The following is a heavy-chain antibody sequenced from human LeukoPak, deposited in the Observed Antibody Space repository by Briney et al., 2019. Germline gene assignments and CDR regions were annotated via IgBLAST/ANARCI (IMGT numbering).Heavy chain of an antibody. Sequence: SETLSLTCTVSGGSISSYYWSWIGQPAGKGLEWIGRIYTSGSTSYNPSLKSRVTISIDTSKNQFSLKLNSVTAADTAVYYCARDRGYSHAFDYWGQGTLVTVSS. CDR2: IYTSGST. CDR1: GGSISSYY. CDR3: ARDRGYSHAFDY. J-gene: IGHJ4*02. V-gene: IGHV4-4*07. D-gene: IGHD5-18*01.